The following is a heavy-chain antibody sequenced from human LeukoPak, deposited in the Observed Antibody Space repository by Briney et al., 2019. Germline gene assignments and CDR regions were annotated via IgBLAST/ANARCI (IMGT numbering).Heavy chain of an antibody. V-gene: IGHV4-59*01. J-gene: IGHJ2*01. CDR1: GGSISSYY. CDR2: IYYSGSA. CDR3: ARERGDRAGYFDL. Sequence: PSETLSLTCTVSGGSISSYYWSWIRQPPGNGLEWIGYIYYSGSANYNPSLKSRVTISVDTSKNQFSLKLSSVTAADTAVYYCARERGDRAGYFDLWGRGTLVTVSS. D-gene: IGHD4-17*01.